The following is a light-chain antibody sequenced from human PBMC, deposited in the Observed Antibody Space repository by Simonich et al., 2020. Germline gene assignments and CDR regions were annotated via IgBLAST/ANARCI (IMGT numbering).Light chain of an antibody. CDR1: QSVSSN. CDR2: GEA. V-gene: IGKV3-15*01. J-gene: IGKJ3*01. CDR3: QQYNNWPIFT. Sequence: EIVMTQSPATLSVSPGERATLSCRASQSVSSNLAWYQQKPGQAPRLLIYGEATRATGIPARFSGSGSGTEFTLTISSMQSEDFAVYYCQQYNNWPIFTFGPGTKVDIK.